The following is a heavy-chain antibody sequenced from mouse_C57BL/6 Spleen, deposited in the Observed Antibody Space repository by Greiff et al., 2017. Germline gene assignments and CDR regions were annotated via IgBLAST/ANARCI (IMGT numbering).Heavy chain of an antibody. D-gene: IGHD1-1*01. J-gene: IGHJ4*01. CDR3: TTITTVVNYYAMDY. CDR2: IDPETGGT. V-gene: IGHV1-15*01. CDR1: GYTFTDYE. Sequence: QVQLQQSGAELVRPGASVTLSCKASGYTFTDYEMHWVKQTPVHGLEWIGAIDPETGGTAYNQKFKGKAILTADKSSSTAYMELRSLTSEDSAVYYCTTITTVVNYYAMDYWGQGTSVTVSS.